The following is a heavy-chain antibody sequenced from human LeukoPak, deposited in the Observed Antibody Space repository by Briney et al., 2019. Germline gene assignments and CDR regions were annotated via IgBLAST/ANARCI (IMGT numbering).Heavy chain of an antibody. CDR3: TTGYADFDY. Sequence: PSETLSLTCTVSGGSITSNSYYWGWIRQSPEKGLEWIGSIHNRGTTYYNPSLESRVTISVDASKNQFSLNLSPVTAADTAIYFCTTGYADFDYWGQGTRVIVSS. CDR2: IHNRGTT. CDR1: GGSITSNSYY. D-gene: IGHD3-9*01. V-gene: IGHV4-39*03. J-gene: IGHJ4*02.